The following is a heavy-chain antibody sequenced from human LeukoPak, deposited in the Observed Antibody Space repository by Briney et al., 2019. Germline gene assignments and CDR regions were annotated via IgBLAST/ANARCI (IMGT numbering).Heavy chain of an antibody. Sequence: GGSLRLSCAASGFTFSSYSMSWVRQAPGEGLEWVSSISSSSSYIYYAESVKRRFTISRDNSKNTLFLQMNSVRSEDTALYYSANLPHYNILTSFYKVRSHLDYWGQGTLVTVSS. CDR1: GFTFSSYS. D-gene: IGHD3-9*01. V-gene: IGHV3-21*01. CDR3: ANLPHYNILTSFYKVRSHLDY. J-gene: IGHJ4*02. CDR2: ISSSSSYI.